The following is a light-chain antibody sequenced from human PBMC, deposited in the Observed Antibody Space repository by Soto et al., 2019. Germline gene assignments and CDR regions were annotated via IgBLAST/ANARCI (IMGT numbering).Light chain of an antibody. CDR2: KVS. CDR3: MQGTHWPPYT. V-gene: IGKV2-30*01. Sequence: DVVMTQSPLSLPVTLGQPASISCRSSQSLAYSAGNTYLNWFQQRPGQSPRRLIYKVSNRDSGVPDRFSGSGSGTDFTLKISRVEAEDVGVYSCMQGTHWPPYTFGQGTKLESK. J-gene: IGKJ2*01. CDR1: QSLAYSAGNTY.